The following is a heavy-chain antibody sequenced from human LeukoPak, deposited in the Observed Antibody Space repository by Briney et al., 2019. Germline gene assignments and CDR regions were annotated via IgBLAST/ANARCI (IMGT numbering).Heavy chain of an antibody. V-gene: IGHV1-46*01. CDR3: ASSPSTGSIFWQWLPRDDC. CDR2: INPSGGST. CDR1: GYTFTSYY. J-gene: IGHJ4*02. D-gene: IGHD6-19*01. Sequence: ASVKVSCKASGYTFTSYYMHWVRQAPGQGLEWMGLINPSGGSTSYAQKFQGRVTMTRDMSTSTVYMELSSLRSEDTAVYYCASSPSTGSIFWQWLPRDDCWGQGTLVTVSS.